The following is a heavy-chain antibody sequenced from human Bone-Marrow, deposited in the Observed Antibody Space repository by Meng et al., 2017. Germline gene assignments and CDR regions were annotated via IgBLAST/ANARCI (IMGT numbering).Heavy chain of an antibody. Sequence: QGQGVQSGAEVKKPGASVKVSCNVSDYPLTSDGFSWVRQAPGQGLQWMGWINIYNGITNYGRNFQGRVTLTTDTSTSTGYMELSSLTSDDTAVYYCATRGNPYLDRWGQGTLVTVSS. J-gene: IGHJ4*02. V-gene: IGHV1-18*04. CDR1: DYPLTSDG. CDR2: INIYNGIT. CDR3: ATRGNPYLDR.